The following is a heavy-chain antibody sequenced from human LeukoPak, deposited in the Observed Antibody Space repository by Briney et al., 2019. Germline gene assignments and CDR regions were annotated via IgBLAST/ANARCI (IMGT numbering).Heavy chain of an antibody. CDR3: ARDLTAGSSDY. CDR1: GYTFMDSY. V-gene: IGHV1-2*02. CDR2: INPNGGET. D-gene: IGHD3-10*01. Sequence: ASVKVSCKASGYTFMDSYMHWVRQAPGQRPEWMAWINPNGGETHYAQKFRGRVILTLDTSISTAYMELNSLQYDDSAIYYWARDLTAGSSDYWGPGTLVTVSS. J-gene: IGHJ4*02.